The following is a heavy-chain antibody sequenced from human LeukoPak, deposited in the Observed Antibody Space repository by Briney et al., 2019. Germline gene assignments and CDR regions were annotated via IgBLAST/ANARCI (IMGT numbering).Heavy chain of an antibody. V-gene: IGHV4-59*01. CDR2: IYYSGST. CDR1: GGSISSYY. D-gene: IGHD3-10*01. Sequence: SETLSLTCTVSGGSISSYYWSWIRQPPGKGLEWIGYIYYSGSTNYNPSLKSRVTISVDTSKNQFSLKLSSVTAADTAVYYCARSSGGYYYAWFDPWGQGTLVTVSS. J-gene: IGHJ5*02. CDR3: ARSSGGYYYAWFDP.